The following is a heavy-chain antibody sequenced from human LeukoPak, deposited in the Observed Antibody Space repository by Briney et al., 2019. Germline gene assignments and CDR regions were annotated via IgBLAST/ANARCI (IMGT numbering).Heavy chain of an antibody. CDR3: ARDPVEWELLLDY. D-gene: IGHD1-26*01. V-gene: IGHV3-7*01. J-gene: IGHJ4*02. CDR2: MNIDGSEK. Sequence: PGGSLRLSCAASGFTFSNYWMGQVRQAPGKRLEWVANMNIDGSEKYYADSVKGRFSISRDNARNSVYLQMASLRVEDTAVYYCARDPVEWELLLDYWGQGTLVTVSS. CDR1: GFTFSNYW.